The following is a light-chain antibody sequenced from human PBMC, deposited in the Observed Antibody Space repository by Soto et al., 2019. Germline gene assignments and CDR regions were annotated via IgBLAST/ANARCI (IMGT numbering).Light chain of an antibody. CDR1: SSDVGDYKY. Sequence: QSALTQPASVSGSPGQSITISCTGTSSDVGDYKYVSWYQQHPGKAPKLMIYEVSNRPSGVSNRFSGSKSGNTASRSISGLQAEYEADSYCSSYTSSNTLFGGGTKLTVL. J-gene: IGLJ2*01. CDR2: EVS. CDR3: SSYTSSNTL. V-gene: IGLV2-14*01.